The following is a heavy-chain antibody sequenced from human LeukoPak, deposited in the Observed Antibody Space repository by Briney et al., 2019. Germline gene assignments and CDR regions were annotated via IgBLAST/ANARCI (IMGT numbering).Heavy chain of an antibody. CDR2: IRYDGSNK. Sequence: GGSLRLSCAASGFTFSSYGIHWVRQAPGKGLEWVAFIRYDGSNKYYADSVKGRFTISRDNAKDSLYLQMSSLRAGDTAVYYCARESGSVTSEVDFDYWGQGALVTVSS. V-gene: IGHV3-30*02. CDR3: ARESGSVTSEVDFDY. J-gene: IGHJ4*02. CDR1: GFTFSSYG. D-gene: IGHD4-17*01.